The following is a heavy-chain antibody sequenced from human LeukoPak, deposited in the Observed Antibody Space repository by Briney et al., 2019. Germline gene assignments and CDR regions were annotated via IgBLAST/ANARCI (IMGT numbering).Heavy chain of an antibody. V-gene: IGHV3-73*01. Sequence: PGGSLRLSCAASGFTFSGSAMHWVRQASGKGLEWVGRIRRKGNDYATAYAASVKGRFTISRDDSKSTAYLQMDSLKTEDTAVYFCTRLGGSPPYFDYWGQGTLVTVSS. D-gene: IGHD3-16*01. CDR3: TRLGGSPPYFDY. J-gene: IGHJ4*02. CDR2: IRRKGNDYAT. CDR1: GFTFSGSA.